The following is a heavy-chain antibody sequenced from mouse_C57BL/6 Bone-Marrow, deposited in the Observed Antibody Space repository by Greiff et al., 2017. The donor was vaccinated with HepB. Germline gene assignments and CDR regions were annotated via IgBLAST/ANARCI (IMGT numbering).Heavy chain of an antibody. J-gene: IGHJ4*01. V-gene: IGHV2-3*01. D-gene: IGHD2-4*01. CDR3: AKKGIYDDYDAFYYYAMDY. CDR2: IWGDGST. CDR1: GFSFTSYG. Sequence: QVQLQQSGPGLVAPSQSLSITCTVSGFSFTSYGVSWVRQPPGKGLEWLGVIWGDGSTNYHSALISRLSISKDNSKSQVFLKLNSLQTDDTATYYCAKKGIYDDYDAFYYYAMDYWGQGTSVTVSS.